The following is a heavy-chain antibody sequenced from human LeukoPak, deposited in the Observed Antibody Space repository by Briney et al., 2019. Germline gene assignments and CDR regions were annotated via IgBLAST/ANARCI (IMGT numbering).Heavy chain of an antibody. J-gene: IGHJ6*03. CDR3: ARDGHNYYYYMDV. Sequence: PSETLSLTCTVSGYSISSGYYWGWIRQPPGKGLEWVGSISHSGSTYYNPSLKSRVTISVDTSKNQFSLKLSSVTAADTAVYYCARDGHNYYYYMDVWGKGTTVTVSS. CDR2: ISHSGST. V-gene: IGHV4-38-2*02. CDR1: GYSISSGYY.